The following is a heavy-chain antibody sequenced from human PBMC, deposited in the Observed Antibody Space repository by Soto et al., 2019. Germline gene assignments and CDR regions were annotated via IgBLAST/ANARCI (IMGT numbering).Heavy chain of an antibody. J-gene: IGHJ4*02. CDR3: AKGGGDIVVVPAVY. D-gene: IGHD2-2*01. CDR1: GFTFSSYS. V-gene: IGHV3-23*01. CDR2: ISSSSGST. Sequence: PGGSLRLSCAASGFTFSSYSMNWVRQAPGKGLEWVSDISSSSGSTYYADSVKGRFTISRDNSKNTLYLQMNSLRAEDTAVYYCAKGGGDIVVVPAVYWGQGTLVTVSS.